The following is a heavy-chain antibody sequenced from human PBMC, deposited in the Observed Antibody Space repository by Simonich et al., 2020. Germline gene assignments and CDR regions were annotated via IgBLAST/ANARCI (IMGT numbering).Heavy chain of an antibody. J-gene: IGHJ6*02. D-gene: IGHD1-26*01. CDR1: GGSISSYY. CDR2: IYYSGST. Sequence: QVQLQESGPGLVKPSETLSLTCTVSGGSISSYYWSWIRQPPGQGLEWIGYIYYSGSTTYTPSLKSRVTRSVDTSKNQFSLKLSSVTAADTAVYYCARSLGYYYYYYGMDVWGQGTTVTVSS. V-gene: IGHV4-59*08. CDR3: ARSLGYYYYYYGMDV.